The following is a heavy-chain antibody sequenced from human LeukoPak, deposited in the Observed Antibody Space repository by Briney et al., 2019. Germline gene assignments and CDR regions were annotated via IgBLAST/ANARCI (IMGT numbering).Heavy chain of an antibody. J-gene: IGHJ3*02. V-gene: IGHV4-30-2*01. CDR2: IYHSGST. Sequence: SQTLSLTCAVSGGSISSGGYSWSWIRQPPGKGLEWIGYIYHSGSTYHNPSLKSRVTISVDRSKNQFSLKLSSVTAADTAVYYCARDYDDAFDIWGQGTMVTVSS. D-gene: IGHD5-12*01. CDR1: GGSISSGGYS. CDR3: ARDYDDAFDI.